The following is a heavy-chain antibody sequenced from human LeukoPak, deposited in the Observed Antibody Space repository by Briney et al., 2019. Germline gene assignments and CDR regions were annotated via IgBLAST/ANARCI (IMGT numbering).Heavy chain of an antibody. Sequence: GGSLRLSCAASGFTFSSYAMSWVRQAPGKGLEWVSAISGSGGSTYYADSVKGRFTISRDNSKNTLYLQMNSLRAEDTAVYYCAKDFPLRSGYYYNGMDVWGQGTTVTVSS. V-gene: IGHV3-23*01. CDR3: AKDFPLRSGYYYNGMDV. CDR2: ISGSGGST. J-gene: IGHJ6*02. D-gene: IGHD4-17*01. CDR1: GFTFSSYA.